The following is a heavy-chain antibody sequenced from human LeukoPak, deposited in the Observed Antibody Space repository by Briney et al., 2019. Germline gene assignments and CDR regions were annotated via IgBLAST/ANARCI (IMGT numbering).Heavy chain of an antibody. V-gene: IGHV3-30*02. J-gene: IGHJ4*02. CDR1: GFAFSSYG. D-gene: IGHD3-22*01. Sequence: GGSLRLSCAASGFAFSSYGMHWVRQAPGKGLEWVAFIRYDGSNKYYADSVKGRFTISRDNSKNTLYLQMNSLRAEDTAVYYCATSSGYYDSSGPLDYWGQGTPVTVSS. CDR2: IRYDGSNK. CDR3: ATSSGYYDSSGPLDY.